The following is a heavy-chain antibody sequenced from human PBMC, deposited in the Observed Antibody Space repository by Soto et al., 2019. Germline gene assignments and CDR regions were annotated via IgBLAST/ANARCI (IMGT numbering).Heavy chain of an antibody. D-gene: IGHD3-9*01. Sequence: QVQLQESGPGLVKPSGTLSLTCAVSGGSISSSNWWSWVRQPPGKGLEWIGEIYHSGSTNYNPSLKSRVTISVDKSKNQFSLKLSSVTAADTAVYYCAGGLLRYFDWLLEYYGMDVWGQGTTVTVSS. CDR1: GGSISSSNW. CDR2: IYHSGST. J-gene: IGHJ6*02. CDR3: AGGLLRYFDWLLEYYGMDV. V-gene: IGHV4-4*02.